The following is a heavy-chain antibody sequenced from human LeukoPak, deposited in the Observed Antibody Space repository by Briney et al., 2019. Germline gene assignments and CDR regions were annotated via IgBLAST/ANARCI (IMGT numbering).Heavy chain of an antibody. CDR2: IYTSGST. D-gene: IGHD2-2*01. J-gene: IGHJ3*02. CDR1: GGSIXSYY. Sequence: TXSXTCXVXGGSIXSYYWSWIRQPAGKGLEWIGRIYTSGSTNYNPSLKSRVTMSVDTSKNQFSLKLSSVTAADTAVYYCARDLTYCSSTSCYDAFDIWGQGTMVTVSS. V-gene: IGHV4-4*07. CDR3: ARDLTYCSSTSCYDAFDI.